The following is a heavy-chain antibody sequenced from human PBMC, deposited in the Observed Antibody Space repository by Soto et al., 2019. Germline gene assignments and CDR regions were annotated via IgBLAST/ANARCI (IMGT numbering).Heavy chain of an antibody. CDR1: GYTFTNYY. V-gene: IGHV1-46*01. J-gene: IGHJ4*02. Sequence: ASVKVSCKASGYTFTNYYMHWVRQAPGQGLEWMGIINPSGGSTSYAQKFQGRVTMTRDTSTSTVYMELSSLRSEDTAVYYCAVLTTVTTLGIDYWGQGTLVTVSS. CDR3: AVLTTVTTLGIDY. CDR2: INPSGGST. D-gene: IGHD4-17*01.